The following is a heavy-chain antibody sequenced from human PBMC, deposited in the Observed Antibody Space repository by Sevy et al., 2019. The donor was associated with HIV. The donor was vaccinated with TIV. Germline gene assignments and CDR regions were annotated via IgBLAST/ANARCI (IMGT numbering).Heavy chain of an antibody. J-gene: IGHJ6*03. D-gene: IGHD3-10*01. CDR3: AREDRYYYGSGGHMDV. Sequence: GGSLRLSCAASGFTVSSNYMSWVRQAPGKGLEWVSVIYSGGSTYYADSVKGRFTISRDNSKNTLYLQMNSLRAEDTAVYYCAREDRYYYGSGGHMDVWGKGTTVTVSS. V-gene: IGHV3-66*02. CDR1: GFTVSSNY. CDR2: IYSGGST.